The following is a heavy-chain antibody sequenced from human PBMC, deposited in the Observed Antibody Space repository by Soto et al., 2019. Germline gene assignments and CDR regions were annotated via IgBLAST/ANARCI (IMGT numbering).Heavy chain of an antibody. J-gene: IGHJ4*02. CDR2: ISGSGDTT. CDR3: AKVDYRSGRDYFDY. D-gene: IGHD6-19*01. Sequence: EVQVLESGGGLVQPGGSLRLSCAASGFTFSSYTMRWVRQAPGKGLEWVSSISGSGDTTYYVDSVKGRFTISRDNSKNTLYLQMNSLRADDTAVYYCAKVDYRSGRDYFDYWGLGTLVTVSS. CDR1: GFTFSSYT. V-gene: IGHV3-23*01.